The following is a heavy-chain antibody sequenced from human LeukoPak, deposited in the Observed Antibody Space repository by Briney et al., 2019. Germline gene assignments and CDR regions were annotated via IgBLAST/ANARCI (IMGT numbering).Heavy chain of an antibody. CDR3: ARENPSGYYNRPIDY. Sequence: SETLSLTCAVYGGSFSGYYWSGIRQPPGKGLEWIGEINHSGSTNYNPSLKSRVTMSVDTSKNQFSLKLSSVTAADTAIYYCARENPSGYYNRPIDYWGQGTLVTVSS. J-gene: IGHJ4*02. V-gene: IGHV4-34*01. D-gene: IGHD3-22*01. CDR1: GGSFSGYY. CDR2: INHSGST.